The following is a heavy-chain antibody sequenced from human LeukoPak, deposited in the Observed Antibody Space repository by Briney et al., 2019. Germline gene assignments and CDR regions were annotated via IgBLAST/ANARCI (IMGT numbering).Heavy chain of an antibody. J-gene: IGHJ3*02. D-gene: IGHD2-15*01. Sequence: GASVKVSCKASGGTFSSYAISWVRQAPGQGLEWMGGIIPIFGTANYAQKFQGRVTITADESTSTAYMELSSLRSVDTAVYYCARAFRALSGSHDAFDIWGRGTMVTVSS. CDR2: IIPIFGTA. CDR3: ARAFRALSGSHDAFDI. V-gene: IGHV1-69*13. CDR1: GGTFSSYA.